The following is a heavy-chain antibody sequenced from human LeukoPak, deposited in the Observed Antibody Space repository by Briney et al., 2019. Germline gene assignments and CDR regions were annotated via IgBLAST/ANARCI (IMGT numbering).Heavy chain of an antibody. CDR2: SYSGGTT. CDR3: AREVKKGITAAGSRDY. CDR1: GFTVSSNY. Sequence: GGSLRLSCAASGFTVSSNYMSWVRQAPGKGLEWVSISYSGGTTSYADSVKGRFTISRDNSKDTLYLQMNSPRAEDTAVYYCAREVKKGITAAGSRDYWGQGTLVTVSS. V-gene: IGHV3-53*01. J-gene: IGHJ4*02. D-gene: IGHD6-13*01.